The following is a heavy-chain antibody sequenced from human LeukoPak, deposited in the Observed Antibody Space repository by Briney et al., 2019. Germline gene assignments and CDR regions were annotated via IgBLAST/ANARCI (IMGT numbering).Heavy chain of an antibody. V-gene: IGHV3-23*01. J-gene: IGHJ4*02. Sequence: GGSLRLSCAASGFTFSSYAMSWVRQAPGRGLEWVSAISGSAGGTYYADSMKGRFTISRDNSKNTLFLQMNSLRAEDTAVYYCARVTVNPDYWGQGTLVTVSS. CDR1: GFTFSSYA. CDR3: ARVTVNPDY. D-gene: IGHD4-11*01. CDR2: ISGSAGGT.